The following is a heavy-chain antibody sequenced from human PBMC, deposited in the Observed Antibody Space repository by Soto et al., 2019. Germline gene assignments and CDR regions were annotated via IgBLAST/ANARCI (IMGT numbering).Heavy chain of an antibody. CDR3: ARKPVLRPVGMDV. Sequence: TLSLTCTVSGGSISSGDYYWSWIRQPPGKGLEWIGYIYYSGSTYYNPSLKSRVTISVDTSKNQFSLKLSSVTAADTAVYYCARKPVLRPVGMDVWGQGTTVTVSS. J-gene: IGHJ6*02. D-gene: IGHD3-3*01. V-gene: IGHV4-30-4*01. CDR1: GGSISSGDYY. CDR2: IYYSGST.